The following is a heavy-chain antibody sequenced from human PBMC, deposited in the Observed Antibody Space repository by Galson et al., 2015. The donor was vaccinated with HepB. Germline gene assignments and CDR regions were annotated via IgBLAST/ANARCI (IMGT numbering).Heavy chain of an antibody. J-gene: IGHJ4*02. D-gene: IGHD3-22*01. V-gene: IGHV3-21*04. CDR3: ATAGDYYDNSAFDY. Sequence: SLRLSCAASGFTFSAHTMNWVRQAPGKGLEWVSAIGASSSYVYYADSVKGRFTISRDTAYMELSSPRSEDTALYFCATAGDYYDNSAFDYWGQGTVVTVSS. CDR1: GFTFSAHT. CDR2: IGASSSYV.